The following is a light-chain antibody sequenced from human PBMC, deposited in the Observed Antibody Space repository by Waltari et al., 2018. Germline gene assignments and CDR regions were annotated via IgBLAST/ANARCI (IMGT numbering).Light chain of an antibody. CDR2: GAS. V-gene: IGKV3-20*01. CDR1: QSVTRA. CDR3: QHYLRLPVT. Sequence: SCRTSQSVTRALAWYQQQPGQAPRLLIYGASNRATGIPDRFRGSGSGTDFSLTISSLEPEDFAVYYCQHYLRLPVTFGQGTKVEVK. J-gene: IGKJ1*01.